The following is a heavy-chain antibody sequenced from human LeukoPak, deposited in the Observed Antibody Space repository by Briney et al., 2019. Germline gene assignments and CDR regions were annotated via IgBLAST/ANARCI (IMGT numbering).Heavy chain of an antibody. CDR1: GYTFTSYG. CDR2: ISAYNGNT. J-gene: IGHJ3*02. CDR3: ARVRFGDSSGYGDAFDI. Sequence: ASVKVSCKASGYTFTSYGISWVRQAPGQGLEWMGWISAYNGNTNYAQKLQGRVTMTTDTSTSTAYMELRSLRSDDTAVYYCARVRFGDSSGYGDAFDIWGQGTMVTVSS. V-gene: IGHV1-18*01. D-gene: IGHD3-22*01.